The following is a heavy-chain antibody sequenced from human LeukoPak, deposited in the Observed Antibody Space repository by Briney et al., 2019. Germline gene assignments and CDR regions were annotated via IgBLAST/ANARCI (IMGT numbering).Heavy chain of an antibody. D-gene: IGHD6-13*01. CDR2: IIPIFGTA. CDR1: GYTFTGYY. CDR3: ARGGIAAAGFFDY. V-gene: IGHV1-69*06. J-gene: IGHJ4*02. Sequence: GASVKVSCKASGYTFTGYYMHWVRQAPGQGLEWMGGIIPIFGTANYAQKFQGRVTITADKSTSTAYMELSSLRSEDTAVYYCARGGIAAAGFFDYWGQGTLVTVSS.